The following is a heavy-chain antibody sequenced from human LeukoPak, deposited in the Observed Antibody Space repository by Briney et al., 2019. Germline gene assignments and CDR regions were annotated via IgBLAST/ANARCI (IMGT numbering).Heavy chain of an antibody. D-gene: IGHD3-16*01. CDR3: AREGEGLSGLYYYYGMDL. Sequence: PGGSLRLSCAASGFTFSSYSMNWVRQAPGKGLEWVSSISSSSSYIYYADSVKGRFTISRDNAKNSLYLQMNRLSSEDTAVYYCAREGEGLSGLYYYYGMDLWGQGTTVTVSS. CDR1: GFTFSSYS. J-gene: IGHJ6*02. CDR2: ISSSSSYI. V-gene: IGHV3-21*01.